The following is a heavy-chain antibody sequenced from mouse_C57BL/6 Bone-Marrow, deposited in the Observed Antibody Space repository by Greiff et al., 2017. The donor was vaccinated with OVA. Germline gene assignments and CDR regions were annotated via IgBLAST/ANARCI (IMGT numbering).Heavy chain of an antibody. V-gene: IGHV14-2*01. Sequence: EVQGVESGAELVKPGASVKLSCTASGFNIKDYYMHWVKQRTEQGLEWIGRIDPEDGETKYAPKFQGKATITADTSSNTAYLQLSSLTSEDTAVYYCASLYYSNYDFDYWGQGTTLTVSS. J-gene: IGHJ2*01. CDR2: IDPEDGET. D-gene: IGHD2-5*01. CDR1: GFNIKDYY. CDR3: ASLYYSNYDFDY.